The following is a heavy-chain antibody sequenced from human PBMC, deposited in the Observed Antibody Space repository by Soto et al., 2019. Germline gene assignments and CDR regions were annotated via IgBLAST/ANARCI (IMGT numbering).Heavy chain of an antibody. Sequence: GASVKVSCKASGGTFSSYTISWVRQAPGQGLEWMGRIIPILGIANYAQKFQGRVTITADKSTSTAYMELSSLRSEDTAVYYCARSMVRGGTGANYYYYGMDVWGQGTTVTVSS. D-gene: IGHD3-10*01. V-gene: IGHV1-69*02. CDR1: GGTFSSYT. CDR3: ARSMVRGGTGANYYYYGMDV. CDR2: IIPILGIA. J-gene: IGHJ6*02.